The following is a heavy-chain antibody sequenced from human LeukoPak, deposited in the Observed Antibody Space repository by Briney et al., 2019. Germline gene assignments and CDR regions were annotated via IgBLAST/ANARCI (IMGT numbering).Heavy chain of an antibody. CDR2: INPNSGGT. CDR1: GYTFTGYY. CDR3: ARVVYYDSSGGNY. D-gene: IGHD3-22*01. V-gene: IGHV1-2*02. Sequence: ASVKVSCKASGYTFTGYYMHWVRQAPGQGLEWMGWINPNSGGTNYAQKFQGRVTMTRDTSISTAYMELSRLRSDDTDVYYCARVVYYDSSGGNYWGQGPLVTAS. J-gene: IGHJ4*02.